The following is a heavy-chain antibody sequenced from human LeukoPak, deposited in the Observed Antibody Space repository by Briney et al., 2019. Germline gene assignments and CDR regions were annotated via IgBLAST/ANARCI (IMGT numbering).Heavy chain of an antibody. J-gene: IGHJ6*02. CDR1: GGSVSSGSYY. CDR3: ASGYYYGSGSYGYYYGMDV. V-gene: IGHV4-61*01. Sequence: SETLSPTCTVSGGSVSSGSYYWSWIRQPPGKGLEWIGYIYYSGSTNYNPSLKSRVTISVDTSKNQFSLKLSSVTAADTAVYYCASGYYYGSGSYGYYYGMDVWGQGTTVTVSS. CDR2: IYYSGST. D-gene: IGHD3-10*01.